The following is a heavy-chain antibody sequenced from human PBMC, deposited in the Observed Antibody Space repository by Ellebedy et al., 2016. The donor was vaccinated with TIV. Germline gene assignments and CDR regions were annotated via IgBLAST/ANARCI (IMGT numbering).Heavy chain of an antibody. J-gene: IGHJ4*01. Sequence: PGGSLRPSCVGSGFTFSIYAITWVRQGPGRRLECVAAINGNGNTTIYGDSVKGRFTISRDNSKNTVDLQLHSLRAEDTALYYCVRFAKPFGESFTAHWGHGTLVTVSS. CDR1: GFTFSIYA. V-gene: IGHV3-23*01. CDR3: VRFAKPFGESFTAH. CDR2: INGNGNTT. D-gene: IGHD3-10*01.